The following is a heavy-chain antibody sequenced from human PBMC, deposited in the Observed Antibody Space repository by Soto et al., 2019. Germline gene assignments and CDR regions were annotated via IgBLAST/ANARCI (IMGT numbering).Heavy chain of an antibody. V-gene: IGHV1-69*08. D-gene: IGHD2-15*01. CDR3: XXRRYXXYXXXNKXXYGMDV. Sequence: QVQLVQSGAEVKKPGSSVKVSCRASGDTFSSYAVNWVRQAPGRGLEWMGRVIPVLGTTDYAQKFRGRVTMTADKSRTTVYMELSSLRSDDTAXYYXXXRRYXXYXXXNKXXYGMDVWGQGTTVTVAS. CDR2: VIPVLGTT. CDR1: GDTFSSYA. J-gene: IGHJ6*02.